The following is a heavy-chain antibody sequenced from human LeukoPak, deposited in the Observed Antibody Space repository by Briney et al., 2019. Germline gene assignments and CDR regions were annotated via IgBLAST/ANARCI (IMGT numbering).Heavy chain of an antibody. CDR1: GFTFSAYS. CDR3: ARDQAYCFDY. V-gene: IGHV3-48*01. CDR2: IGSSSSPI. J-gene: IGHJ4*02. Sequence: GGSLRLSCAASGFTFSAYSRHWVRQAPEKGLEWVSYIGSSSSPIYYADSVKGRFTISRDNAKNSLYLQMDSLRAEDTAVYSCARDQAYCFDYWGQGTLVTVSS.